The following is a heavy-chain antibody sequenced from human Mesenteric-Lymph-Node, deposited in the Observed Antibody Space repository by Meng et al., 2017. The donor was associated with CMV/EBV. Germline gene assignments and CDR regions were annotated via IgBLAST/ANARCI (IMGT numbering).Heavy chain of an antibody. Sequence: FTFDDSGMSWVRQAPGKGLEWVSAINSNGGSTGYADSVKGRFTTSRDNAENSLYLQMNSLRAEDTALYYCARGLKGYCSGGSCYLDYWGQGTLVTVSS. V-gene: IGHV3-20*03. CDR2: INSNGGST. J-gene: IGHJ4*02. CDR3: ARGLKGYCSGGSCYLDY. CDR1: FTFDDSG. D-gene: IGHD2-15*01.